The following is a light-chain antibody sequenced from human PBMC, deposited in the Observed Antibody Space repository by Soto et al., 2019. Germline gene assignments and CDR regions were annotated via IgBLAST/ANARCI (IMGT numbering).Light chain of an antibody. CDR2: GAS. J-gene: IGKJ1*01. CDR1: QSVRSSF. V-gene: IGKV3-20*01. CDR3: QQYGSSPRT. Sequence: VVLTQSPATLSLSPGERATLSCRASQSVRSSFLAWYQQKPGQAPRLLIYGASSRATGIPDRFSGSGSVTDFTLTISRLEPEDFAVYFCQQYGSSPRTFGQGTKVDI.